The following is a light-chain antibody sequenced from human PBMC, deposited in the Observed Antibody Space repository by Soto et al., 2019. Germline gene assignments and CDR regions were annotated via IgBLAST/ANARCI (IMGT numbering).Light chain of an antibody. CDR3: VSLTSSPTYV. J-gene: IGLJ1*01. Sequence: QSALTQPASVSASPGQSITISCTGTSSDVGGSNFVSWYQQHPGKPPKLIIYDVATRPSGVSNRFSGSKSDSTASLIISRLQTEDEADYYCVSLTSSPTYVFGRGTKVTVL. CDR1: SSDVGGSNF. CDR2: DVA. V-gene: IGLV2-14*03.